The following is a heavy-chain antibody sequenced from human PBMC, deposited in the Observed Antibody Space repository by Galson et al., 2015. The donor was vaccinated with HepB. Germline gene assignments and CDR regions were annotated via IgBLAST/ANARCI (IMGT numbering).Heavy chain of an antibody. D-gene: IGHD6-19*01. CDR1: GFTVSSNY. Sequence: SLRLSCAASGFTVSSNYMSWVRQAPGKGLEWVSVIYGGGATYYTDSVKGRFTISRDNSKNALYLQMNSLRVEDTAVYYCVKSPGIAVDWGQGTLVTVSS. CDR2: IYGGGAT. V-gene: IGHV3-53*01. J-gene: IGHJ4*02. CDR3: VKSPGIAVD.